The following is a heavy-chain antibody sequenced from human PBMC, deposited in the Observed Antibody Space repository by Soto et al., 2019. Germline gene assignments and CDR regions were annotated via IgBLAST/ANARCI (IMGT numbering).Heavy chain of an antibody. J-gene: IGHJ5*02. Sequence: AASVKVSCKASGYTFTGYYMHWVRQAPGQGLEWMGWINPNSGGTNYAQKFQGRVTMTRDTSISTAYMELSRLRSDDTAVYYCARDSSHLYDILTGHPGGWFDPWGQGTLVTVSS. CDR1: GYTFTGYY. D-gene: IGHD3-9*01. CDR3: ARDSSHLYDILTGHPGGWFDP. CDR2: INPNSGGT. V-gene: IGHV1-2*02.